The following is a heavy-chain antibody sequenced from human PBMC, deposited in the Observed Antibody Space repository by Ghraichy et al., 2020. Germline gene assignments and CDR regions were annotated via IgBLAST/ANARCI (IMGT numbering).Heavy chain of an antibody. Sequence: RGSLRLSCAASGLTFNNYIMSWVRQAPGKGLQWVSAISRSGSDAYYAESVRGRFTISRDNSKNTVSLQMNGLRADDTAVYYCATLPSGRGWDSWGQGTLVTVSS. J-gene: IGHJ4*02. D-gene: IGHD6-19*01. CDR3: ATLPSGRGWDS. CDR2: ISRSGSDA. V-gene: IGHV3-23*01. CDR1: GLTFNNYI.